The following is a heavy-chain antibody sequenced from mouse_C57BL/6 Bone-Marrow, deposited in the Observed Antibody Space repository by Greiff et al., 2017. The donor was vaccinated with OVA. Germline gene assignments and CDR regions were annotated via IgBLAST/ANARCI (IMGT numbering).Heavy chain of an antibody. Sequence: EVQLQESGGGLVKPGGSLKLSCAASGFTFSDYGMHWVRQAPEKGLEWVAYISSGSSTIYYADTVKGRFTISRDNAKNTLFLQMTSLRSEDTAMYYCARDGGTGYFDYWGQGTTLTVSS. V-gene: IGHV5-17*01. CDR1: GFTFSDYG. CDR2: ISSGSSTI. J-gene: IGHJ2*01. CDR3: ARDGGTGYFDY. D-gene: IGHD1-1*02.